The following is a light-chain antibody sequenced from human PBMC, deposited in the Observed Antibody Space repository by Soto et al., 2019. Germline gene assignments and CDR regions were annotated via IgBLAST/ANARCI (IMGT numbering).Light chain of an antibody. CDR1: RTDVADGYDY. Sequence: QSVLTQPASVSGSPGQSIAISCTGVRTDVADGYDYVSWYQQHPGQAPQLIIYDVSNRPSGVSDRFSGSKSGNTASLTISGLQAEDEAEYYYTSYTSSTPFYVFRTGTKVTVL. V-gene: IGLV2-14*03. CDR2: DVS. J-gene: IGLJ1*01. CDR3: TSYTSSTPFYV.